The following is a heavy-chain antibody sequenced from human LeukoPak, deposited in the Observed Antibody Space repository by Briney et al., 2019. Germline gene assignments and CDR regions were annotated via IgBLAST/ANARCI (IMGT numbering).Heavy chain of an antibody. V-gene: IGHV1-46*01. CDR2: INPSGGST. CDR1: GYTFTGYY. J-gene: IGHJ4*02. Sequence: ASVKVSCKASGYTFTGYYMHWVRQAPGQGLEWMGIINPSGGSTSYAQKFQGRVTMTRDMSTSTVYMELSSLRSEDTAVDYCATCFVHDYDSSGYRGFDYWGQGTLVTVSS. D-gene: IGHD3-22*01. CDR3: ATCFVHDYDSSGYRGFDY.